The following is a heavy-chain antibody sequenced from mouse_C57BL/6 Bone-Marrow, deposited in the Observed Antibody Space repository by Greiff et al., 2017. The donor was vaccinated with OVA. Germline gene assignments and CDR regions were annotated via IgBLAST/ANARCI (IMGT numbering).Heavy chain of an antibody. J-gene: IGHJ2*01. CDR1: GYTFTSYG. CDR2: IYPRSGNT. V-gene: IGHV1-81*01. D-gene: IGHD1-1*01. Sequence: VMLVESGAELARPGASVKLSCKASGYTFTSYGISWVKQRTGQGLEWIGEIYPRSGNTYYNEKFKGKATLTADKSSSTAYMELRSLTSEDSAVYFCARRDYGSSYDYWGQGTTLTVSS. CDR3: ARRDYGSSYDY.